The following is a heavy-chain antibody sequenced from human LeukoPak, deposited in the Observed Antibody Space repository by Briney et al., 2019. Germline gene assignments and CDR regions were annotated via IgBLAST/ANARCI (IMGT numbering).Heavy chain of an antibody. CDR2: INHSGST. J-gene: IGHJ6*02. CDR1: GGSFSGYY. Sequence: PSETLSLTCAVYGGSFSGYYWSWIRQPPGKGLEWIGEINHSGSTNYNPSLKSRVTISVDTSKNQFSLKLSSVTAADTAVYYCARDQTKITMIVVASWGKYGMDVWGQGTTVTVSS. CDR3: ARDQTKITMIVVASWGKYGMDV. D-gene: IGHD3-22*01. V-gene: IGHV4-34*01.